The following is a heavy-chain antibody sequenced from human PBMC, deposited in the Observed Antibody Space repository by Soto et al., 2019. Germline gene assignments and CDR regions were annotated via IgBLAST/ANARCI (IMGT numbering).Heavy chain of an antibody. V-gene: IGHV3-23*01. J-gene: IGHJ6*03. CDR3: AKEGAVAGRGKAFYYYYYYMDV. D-gene: IGHD6-19*01. CDR2: ISGSGGST. Sequence: GGSLRLSCAASGFTFSSYAMSWVRQAPGKGLEWVSAISGSGGSTYYADSVKGRFTISRDNSKNTLYLQMNSLRAEDTAVYYCAKEGAVAGRGKAFYYYYYYMDVWGKGTTVTVSS. CDR1: GFTFSSYA.